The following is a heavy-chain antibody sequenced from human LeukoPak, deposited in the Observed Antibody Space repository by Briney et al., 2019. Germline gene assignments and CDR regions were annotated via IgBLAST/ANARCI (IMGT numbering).Heavy chain of an antibody. D-gene: IGHD1-14*01. CDR2: IYHSGST. V-gene: IGHV4-39*07. CDR1: GASISSGSNY. CDR3: ARSDLRSGTRSRRTFDP. Sequence: PSETLSLTCSVSGASISSGSNYWGWIHQPPGKGLEWIGSIYHSGSTNYNPSLKSRVTISVDKSKNQFSLKLSSVTAADTAVYYCARSDLRSGTRSRRTFDPWGQGTLVTVSS. J-gene: IGHJ5*02.